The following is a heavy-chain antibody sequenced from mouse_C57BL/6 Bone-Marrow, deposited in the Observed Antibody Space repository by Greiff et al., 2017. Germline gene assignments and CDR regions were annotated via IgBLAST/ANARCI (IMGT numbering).Heavy chain of an antibody. Sequence: QVQLKQSGAELVRPGASVTLSCKASGYTFTAYEMHWVKQTPVHGLEWIGAIDPETGGTAYNQQFKGKATLTADNSSHTAYMELRSLTSADSAVPNGTRRGDGVDGYWFAYWGQGTLVTVSA. D-gene: IGHD2-3*01. CDR1: GYTFTAYE. V-gene: IGHV1-15*01. CDR2: IDPETGGT. CDR3: TRRGDGVDGYWFAY. J-gene: IGHJ3*01.